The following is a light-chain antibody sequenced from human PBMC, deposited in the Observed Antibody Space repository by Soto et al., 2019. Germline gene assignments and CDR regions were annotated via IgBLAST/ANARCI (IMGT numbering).Light chain of an antibody. CDR2: DAS. V-gene: IGKV3-11*01. CDR1: QSVSTY. J-gene: IGKJ5*01. Sequence: EIELTQSPASLSWFPSKRAPLSGNARQSVSTYLAWYQQKPGQAPRLLIYDASNRATGIPARFSGSGSGTDFTLTISSLEPEDFAVYYCQLRSNWPLFGQGTRLEIK. CDR3: QLRSNWPL.